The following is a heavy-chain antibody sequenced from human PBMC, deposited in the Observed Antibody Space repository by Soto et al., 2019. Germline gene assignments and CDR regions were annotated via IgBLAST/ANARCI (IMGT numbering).Heavy chain of an antibody. V-gene: IGHV1-46*01. J-gene: IGHJ3*02. CDR2: INAGGGYT. D-gene: IGHD3-9*01. CDR3: ARAFDIYDAFDI. Sequence: HWVRQAPGQGLEWMGTINAGGGYTTYAQRFQGRVTMTRDTSTSTVSMELSSLRSEDTAVYYCARAFDIYDAFDIWGQGTMVTVSS.